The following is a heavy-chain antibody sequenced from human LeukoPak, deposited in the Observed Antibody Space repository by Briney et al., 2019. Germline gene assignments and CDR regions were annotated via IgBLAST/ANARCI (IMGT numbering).Heavy chain of an antibody. CDR2: ISGYKGDT. CDR3: ARAGYCGDGGCRGGGAFDV. Sequence: ASVKVSCKTSGYTFSNYDIYWVRQAPGQGLECMGWISGYKGDTKYAQILQGRFTVTADTSTSTVYMEMRSLTYDDTAIYYCARAGYCGDGGCRGGGAFDVWGQGTMVAVSS. J-gene: IGHJ3*01. V-gene: IGHV1-18*01. D-gene: IGHD2-15*01. CDR1: GYTFSNYD.